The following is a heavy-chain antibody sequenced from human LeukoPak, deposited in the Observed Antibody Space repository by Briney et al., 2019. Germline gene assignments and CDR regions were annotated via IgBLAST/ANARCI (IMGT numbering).Heavy chain of an antibody. CDR1: GGTFSSYA. CDR3: ARDTEYNWNDWGYFDY. Sequence: GASVKVSCKASGGTFSSYAISWVRQAPGQGLEWMGGIIPIFGTANYAQKFQGRVTITADESTSTAYMELSSLRSEDTAVYYCARDTEYNWNDWGYFDYWGQGTLVTVSS. J-gene: IGHJ4*02. CDR2: IIPIFGTA. V-gene: IGHV1-69*13. D-gene: IGHD1-20*01.